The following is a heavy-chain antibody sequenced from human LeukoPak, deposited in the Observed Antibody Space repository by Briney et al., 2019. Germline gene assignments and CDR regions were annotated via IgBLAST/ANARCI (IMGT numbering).Heavy chain of an antibody. J-gene: IGHJ4*02. CDR1: GGSISSSSYY. Sequence: SETVSLTCTVSGGSISSSSYYWGWIRQPPGKGLEWIGSIYYSGSTYYNPSLKSRVTISVDTSKNQFSLKLSSVTAADTAVYYCARQSYDSSAERDYWGQGTLVTVSS. V-gene: IGHV4-39*01. CDR3: ARQSYDSSAERDY. CDR2: IYYSGST. D-gene: IGHD3-22*01.